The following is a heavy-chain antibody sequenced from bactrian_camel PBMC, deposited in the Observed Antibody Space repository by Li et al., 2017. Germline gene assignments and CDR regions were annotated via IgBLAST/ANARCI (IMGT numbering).Heavy chain of an antibody. D-gene: IGHD4*01. Sequence: DVQLVESGGGSVQAGGSLRLSCVASGYTYSTNRRGWFRQAPGKEREGVAAIYMGGGSTYYADSVKGRFSISQDNPKNMMYLQMNSLKPEDTATYSCAAVRLGRLRDFRDGDWAYWGQGTQVTVS. J-gene: IGHJ4*01. CDR2: IYMGGGST. CDR1: GYTYSTNR. CDR3: AAVRLGRLRDFRDGDWAY. V-gene: IGHV3S40*01.